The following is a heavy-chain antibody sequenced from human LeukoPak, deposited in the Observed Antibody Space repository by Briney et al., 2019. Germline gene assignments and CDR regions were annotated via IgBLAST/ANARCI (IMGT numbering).Heavy chain of an antibody. CDR1: GFTFLNYG. CDR3: ARAYPLGIVDY. D-gene: IGHD7-27*01. J-gene: IGHJ4*02. CDR2: ISYDGSNK. V-gene: IGHV3-30*03. Sequence: GRSLRLSCAASGFTFLNYGMHWVRQAPGKGLEWVAVISYDGSNKYYADSVKGRFTISRDNAKNSLYLQMNSLRAEDTAVYYCARAYPLGIVDYWGQGTLVTVSS.